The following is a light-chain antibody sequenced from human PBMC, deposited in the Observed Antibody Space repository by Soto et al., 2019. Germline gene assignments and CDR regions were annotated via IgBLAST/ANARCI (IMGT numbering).Light chain of an antibody. V-gene: IGLV1-40*01. J-gene: IGLJ2*01. Sequence: QSVLTQPPSVSGAPGQRVTISCTGSSSNIGAGYDVHWYQQLPGTVPKLLIYGNSNRPSGVPDRFSGSKSGTSASLAITGLQAEDEADYYCQSYDSSLSVGVVFGGGTKLTVL. CDR2: GNS. CDR3: QSYDSSLSVGVV. CDR1: SSNIGAGYD.